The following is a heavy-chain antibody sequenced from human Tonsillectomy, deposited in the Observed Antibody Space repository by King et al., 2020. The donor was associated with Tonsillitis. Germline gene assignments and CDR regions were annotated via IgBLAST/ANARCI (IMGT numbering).Heavy chain of an antibody. Sequence: VQLVESGGGLVQPGGSLRLSCAASGFTFNTYWMSWVRQAPGKGLEWVAHIKQDGSEKYYVDSVKGRFTISRDNAKNSLYLQMNSLRLDDTAVYYCASGGGHDYWGQGTLVTVSS. V-gene: IGHV3-7*03. CDR2: IKQDGSEK. CDR1: GFTFNTYW. D-gene: IGHD4-23*01. CDR3: ASGGGHDY. J-gene: IGHJ4*02.